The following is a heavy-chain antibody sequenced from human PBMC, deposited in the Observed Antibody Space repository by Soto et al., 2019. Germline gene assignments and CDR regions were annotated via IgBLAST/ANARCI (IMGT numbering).Heavy chain of an antibody. J-gene: IGHJ6*02. V-gene: IGHV1-69*06. D-gene: IGHD1-7*01. CDR3: ARGANWNSTRGHYYYYGMDV. Sequence: SVKVSCKASGGTFSSYAISWVRQAPGQGLEWMGGIIPIFGTTNYAQKFQGRVTITADKSTSTAYMELSSLRSEDTAVYYCARGANWNSTRGHYYYYGMDVWGQGTTVTVSS. CDR2: IIPIFGTT. CDR1: GGTFSSYA.